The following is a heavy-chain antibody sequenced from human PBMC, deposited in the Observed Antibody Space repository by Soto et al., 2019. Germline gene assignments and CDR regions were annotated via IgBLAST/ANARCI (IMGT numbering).Heavy chain of an antibody. CDR3: ARGGGGGY. J-gene: IGHJ4*02. V-gene: IGHV4-61*08. CDR2: IYYSGNT. D-gene: IGHD3-16*01. CDR1: GGSVSSRAYY. Sequence: QVQLQESGPGLVKPSETLSLTCTVSGGSVSSRAYYWTWIRQPPGKGLEWLGYIYYSGNTNYNPSLKSRGPISIDTSKNQFPPKLTSVTAADAAVYYCARGGGGGYWGQGTLVTVSS.